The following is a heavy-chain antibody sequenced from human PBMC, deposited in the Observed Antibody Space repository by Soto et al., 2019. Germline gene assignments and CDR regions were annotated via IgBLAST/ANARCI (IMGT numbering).Heavy chain of an antibody. CDR1: GFSLSNARMG. V-gene: IGHV2-26*01. CDR2: IFSNDKK. Sequence: KESGPVLVKPTETLTLTCTVSGFSLSNARMGVSWIRQPPGKALEWLAHIFSNDKKSYSTSLKSRLTISKDTSKSQVVLTMTNMDPVDTATYYCARIYSGYDNNWFDPWGQGTLVTVSS. D-gene: IGHD5-12*01. J-gene: IGHJ5*02. CDR3: ARIYSGYDNNWFDP.